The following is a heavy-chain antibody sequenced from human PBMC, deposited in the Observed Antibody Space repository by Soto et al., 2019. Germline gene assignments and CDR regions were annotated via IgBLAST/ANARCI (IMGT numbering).Heavy chain of an antibody. V-gene: IGHV3-21*01. CDR2: ISSSSSSI. CDR3: ARDLRFCVIPSCFANGYYYYAMNV. D-gene: IGHD2-2*01. Sequence: EVQLVESGGGLVKPGGSLRLSCAASGFTFSSYSMNWVRQAPGKGLEWVSSISSSSSSIYYTDSVKGRFTISRDKAKNSPYLQMHSLRAEDTAVYYGARDLRFCVIPSCFANGYYYYAMNVWGQGTTVTVSS. CDR1: GFTFSSYS. J-gene: IGHJ6*02.